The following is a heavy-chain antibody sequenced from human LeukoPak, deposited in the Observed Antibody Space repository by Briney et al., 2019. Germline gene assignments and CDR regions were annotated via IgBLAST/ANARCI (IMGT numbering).Heavy chain of an antibody. CDR3: ARSYGDYESAFDY. D-gene: IGHD4-17*01. J-gene: IGHJ4*02. CDR1: GGTFSRYA. CDR2: IIPIFGTA. V-gene: IGHV1-69*05. Sequence: VASVKVSCKASGGTFSRYAISWVRQVPGQGLEWMGGIIPIFGTANYAQKFQGRVTITTDESTSTAYTELSSLRAEDTAVYYCARSYGDYESAFDYWGQGTLVTVSS.